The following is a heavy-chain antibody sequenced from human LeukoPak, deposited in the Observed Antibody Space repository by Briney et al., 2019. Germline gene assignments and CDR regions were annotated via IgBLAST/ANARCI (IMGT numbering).Heavy chain of an antibody. CDR1: GGSFSGCY. D-gene: IGHD3-10*01. CDR2: INHSGST. J-gene: IGHJ4*02. Sequence: SETLSLTCAVYGGSFSGCYWSWIRQPPGKGLEWIGEINHSGSTNYNPSLKSRVTISVDTSKNQFSLKLSSVTAADTAVYYCARGRGMVRGAYSLWGQGTLVTVSS. V-gene: IGHV4-34*01. CDR3: ARGRGMVRGAYSL.